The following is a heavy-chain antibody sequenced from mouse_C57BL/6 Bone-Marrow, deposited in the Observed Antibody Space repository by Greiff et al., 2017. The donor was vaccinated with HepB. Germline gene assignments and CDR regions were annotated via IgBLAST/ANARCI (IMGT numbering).Heavy chain of an antibody. D-gene: IGHD1-1*01. J-gene: IGHJ3*01. CDR3: AREDYGSSYGFAY. CDR1: GYSFTSYY. Sequence: QVQLQQPGAELVKPGASVKISCKASGYSFTSYYIHWVKQRPGQGLEWIGWIYPGSGNTKYNEKFKGKATLTADTSSSTAYMQLSSLTSEDSAVYYCAREDYGSSYGFAYWGQGPLVTVSA. CDR2: IYPGSGNT. V-gene: IGHV1-66*01.